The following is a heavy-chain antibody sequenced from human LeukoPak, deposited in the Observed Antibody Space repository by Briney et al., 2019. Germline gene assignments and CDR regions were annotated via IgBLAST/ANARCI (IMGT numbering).Heavy chain of an antibody. CDR1: GYTFTSYG. V-gene: IGHV1-18*01. Sequence: ASVKVSCKASGYTFTSYGISWVRQAPGQGLEWMGWISAYNGNTNYAQKLQGRVTMTTDTSTSTAYMELRSLRSEDTAVYYCATSHDSSGYYSAFDIWGQGTMVTVSS. J-gene: IGHJ3*02. CDR2: ISAYNGNT. CDR3: ATSHDSSGYYSAFDI. D-gene: IGHD3-22*01.